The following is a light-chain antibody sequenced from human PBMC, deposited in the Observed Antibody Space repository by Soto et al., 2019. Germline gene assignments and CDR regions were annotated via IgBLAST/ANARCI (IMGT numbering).Light chain of an antibody. CDR2: DAS. CDR3: LQRSSWPRT. J-gene: IGKJ2*01. CDR1: QSVSNY. Sequence: EIVLTQSPATLSLSPGERATLSCRASQSVSNYLAWYQQKPGQAPRLLIYDASTRATAIPDRFSGSGSGTDVTLTISSLEPEDFAVYYCLQRSSWPRTFGQGTRLEIK. V-gene: IGKV3-11*01.